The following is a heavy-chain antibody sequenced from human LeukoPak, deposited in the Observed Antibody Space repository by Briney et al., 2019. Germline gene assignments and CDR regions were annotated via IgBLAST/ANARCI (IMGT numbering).Heavy chain of an antibody. V-gene: IGHV3-9*01. CDR2: ISWNSGSI. CDR3: AKDIIGSGSRWTSWGFDP. D-gene: IGHD3-10*01. CDR1: GFTFDDYA. J-gene: IGHJ5*02. Sequence: GGSLRLSCAASGFTFDDYAMHWVRQAPGKGLEWVSGISWNSGSIGYADSVKGRFTISRDNAKNSLYLQMNSLRAEDTALYYCAKDIIGSGSRWTSWGFDPWGQGTLVTVSS.